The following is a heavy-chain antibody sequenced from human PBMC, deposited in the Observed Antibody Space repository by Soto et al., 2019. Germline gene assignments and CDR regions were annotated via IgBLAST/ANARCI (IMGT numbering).Heavy chain of an antibody. D-gene: IGHD3-10*01. CDR2: IDWDDDK. CDR3: ARVMYYYGSGDYYYYMDV. CDR1: GFSLSTSGMC. Sequence: SGPTLVNPTQTLTLTCTFSGFSLSTSGMCVSWIRQPPGKALEWLARIDWDDDKYYSTSLKTRLTISKDTSKNQVVLTMTNMDPVDTATYYCARVMYYYGSGDYYYYMDVWGKGTTVTVSS. V-gene: IGHV2-70*11. J-gene: IGHJ6*03.